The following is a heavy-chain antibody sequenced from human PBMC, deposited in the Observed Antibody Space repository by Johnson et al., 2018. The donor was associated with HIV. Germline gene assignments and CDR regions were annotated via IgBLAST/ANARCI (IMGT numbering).Heavy chain of an antibody. D-gene: IGHD6-13*01. CDR1: GFSFSDYY. CDR3: ARDRFYSSSWEGAADAFDI. CDR2: ISSSGSTI. J-gene: IGHJ3*02. V-gene: IGHV3-11*04. Sequence: QVQLVESGGGLVKPGGSLRLSCATSGFSFSDYYMSWIRQAPGKGLEWVSYISSSGSTIYYADSVKGRFTISRDNAKNSLYLQMNSLRAEDTAVYYCARDRFYSSSWEGAADAFDIWGQGTMVTVSS.